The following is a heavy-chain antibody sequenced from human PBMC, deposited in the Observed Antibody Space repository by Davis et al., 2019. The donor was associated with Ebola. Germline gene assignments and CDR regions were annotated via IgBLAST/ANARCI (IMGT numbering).Heavy chain of an antibody. D-gene: IGHD3-3*01. CDR2: ISAYNGNT. CDR1: GYTLTELS. Sequence: AASVKVSCKVSGYTLTELSMHWVRQAPGKGLEWMGWISAYNGNTNYAQKLQGRVTMTTDTSTSTAYMELRSLRSDDTAVYYCARVGEYYDFWSGYRTYYYGMDVWGQRTTVTVSS. CDR3: ARVGEYYDFWSGYRTYYYGMDV. V-gene: IGHV1-18*01. J-gene: IGHJ6*02.